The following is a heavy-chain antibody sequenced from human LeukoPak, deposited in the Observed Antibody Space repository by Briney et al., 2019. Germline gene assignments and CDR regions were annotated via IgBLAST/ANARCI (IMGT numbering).Heavy chain of an antibody. CDR2: IYSGGST. CDR3: ARVGSSYYYDSSGYYPGC. J-gene: IGHJ4*02. D-gene: IGHD3-22*01. CDR1: GFTVSSNY. Sequence: GGSLRLSCAASGFTVSSNYMSWVRQAPGKGLEWVSVIYSGGSTYYADSVKRRFTISRNNSKNTLYLQMNSLRAEDTAVYYCARVGSSYYYDSSGYYPGCWGQGTLVTVSS. V-gene: IGHV3-66*01.